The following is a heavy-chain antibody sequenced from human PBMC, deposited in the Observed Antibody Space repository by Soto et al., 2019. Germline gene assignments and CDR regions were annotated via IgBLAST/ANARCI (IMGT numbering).Heavy chain of an antibody. Sequence: QVQLQESGPGLVKPSQTLSLTCTVSGASISSGDYYWTWIRQPPGKGLEWIGSLYYSGSTYYNPSRKGGVTISVDTPNNQFSRKLSSVTAADTAVYYCARASYDSSTYYLDYWGQGTLVTVSS. D-gene: IGHD3-22*01. CDR2: LYYSGST. J-gene: IGHJ4*02. CDR3: ARASYDSSTYYLDY. V-gene: IGHV4-30-4*01. CDR1: GASISSGDYY.